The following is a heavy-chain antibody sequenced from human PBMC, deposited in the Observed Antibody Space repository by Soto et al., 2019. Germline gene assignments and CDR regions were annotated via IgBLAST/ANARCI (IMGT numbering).Heavy chain of an antibody. CDR1: GFTFSSYD. CDR2: IGTAGDT. D-gene: IGHD2-8*01. CDR3: KRCTVYTIVTRGWCHYLDS. V-gene: IGHV3-13*01. Sequence: QPGGSLRLSCAASGFTFSSYDMHWVRQATGKGLEWVSAIGTAGDTYYPGSVKGRFTISRENSKNTLYLQMNSLRAEDTTIYFCKRCTVYTIVTRGWCHYLDSWGQGNLVIVSS. J-gene: IGHJ5*01.